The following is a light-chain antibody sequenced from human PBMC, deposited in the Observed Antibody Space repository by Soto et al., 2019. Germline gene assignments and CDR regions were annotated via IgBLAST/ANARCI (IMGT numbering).Light chain of an antibody. J-gene: IGKJ4*01. CDR2: DAS. V-gene: IGKV1-12*01. CDR3: QQVKSFPTT. CDR1: QVISNW. Sequence: DIQMTQSPASVSASVGDRGTITCRASQVISNWLAWYQQKAGKAPKLLIFDASILQSGVPSRFSGSGSGTDFTLTISSLQPEDFGTYYCQQVKSFPTTFGGGTKVEI.